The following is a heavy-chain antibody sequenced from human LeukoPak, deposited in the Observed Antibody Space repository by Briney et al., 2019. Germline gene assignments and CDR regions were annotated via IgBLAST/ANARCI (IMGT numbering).Heavy chain of an antibody. CDR2: INPSGGST. Sequence: ASVKVSCKASGYTFTSYYMHWVRQAPGQGLEWMGIINPSGGSTSYAQKFQGRVTMTRDTSTSTVYMELSSLRSEDTAVYYCARDSNLGYYDAPEYPNYYYYYYMDVWGKGTTVTISS. V-gene: IGHV1-46*01. J-gene: IGHJ6*03. D-gene: IGHD3-22*01. CDR3: ARDSNLGYYDAPEYPNYYYYYYMDV. CDR1: GYTFTSYY.